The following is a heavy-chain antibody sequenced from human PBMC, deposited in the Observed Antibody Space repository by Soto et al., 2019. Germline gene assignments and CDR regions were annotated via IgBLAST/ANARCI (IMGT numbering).Heavy chain of an antibody. J-gene: IGHJ6*03. D-gene: IGHD3-10*01. V-gene: IGHV3-23*01. CDR2: ISGRGGAT. CDR1: GFTFSSCT. Sequence: GGSLRLSCAASGFTFSSCTMTWVRQAPGKGLEWVSIISGRGGATYYGDSVRGRFTISRDNSKNTLYLQMNSLRAEDTAVYYCAKGPGNFGDSQYYYNMDVWGKGTTVTVSS. CDR3: AKGPGNFGDSQYYYNMDV.